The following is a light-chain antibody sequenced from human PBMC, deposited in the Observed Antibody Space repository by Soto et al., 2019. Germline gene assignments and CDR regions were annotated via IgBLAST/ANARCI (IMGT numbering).Light chain of an antibody. J-gene: IGKJ1*01. CDR2: KAS. CDR3: QQYNGYWA. CDR1: QSISDL. Sequence: DIPMTQSPSTLSASVGDSVTITCRASQSISDLLAWYQHKPGKAPKLLIYKASVLKSGVQSRFSGSGSRTEYTHPISILQQDGFASYYFQQYNGYWALGQGTKVEI. V-gene: IGKV1-5*03.